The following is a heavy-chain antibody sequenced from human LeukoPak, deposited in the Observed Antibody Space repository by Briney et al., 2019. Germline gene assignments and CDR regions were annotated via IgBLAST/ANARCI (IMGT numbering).Heavy chain of an antibody. J-gene: IGHJ6*04. CDR2: VNQGGTEK. V-gene: IGHV3-7*01. CDR3: AELGITMIGGV. D-gene: IGHD3-10*02. CDR1: GFTFSSQW. Sequence: PGGSLRLSCVASGFTFSSQWMGWVRQAPGKGLEWVANVNQGGTEKFYVDSVKGRFTISRDNAENSLYLQMNSLRAEDTAVYYCAELGITMIGGVWGKGTTVTISS.